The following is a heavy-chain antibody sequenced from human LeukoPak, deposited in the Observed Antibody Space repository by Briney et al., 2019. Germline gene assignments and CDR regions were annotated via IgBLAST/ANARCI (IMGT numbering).Heavy chain of an antibody. CDR3: ARGVWSSHNKEYFFDY. J-gene: IGHJ4*02. V-gene: IGHV1-3*01. Sequence: ASVKVSCKASGFTFSHHAMNWVRQAPGQRLEWMGWINAGNGKTKYSQKFQDRVTITRDTSASTTYMELNSLRSEDTAIYYCARGVWSSHNKEYFFDYCGQGTLVTVSS. CDR1: GFTFSHHA. CDR2: INAGNGKT. D-gene: IGHD6-19*01.